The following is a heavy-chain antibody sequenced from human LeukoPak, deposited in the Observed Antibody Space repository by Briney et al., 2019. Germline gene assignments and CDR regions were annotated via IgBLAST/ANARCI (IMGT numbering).Heavy chain of an antibody. CDR1: GGSISSYY. D-gene: IGHD3-16*02. V-gene: IGHV4-59*01. Sequence: SETLSLTCTVSGGSISSYYWSWIRQPPGKGLEWIGYISYSGSTNYNPSLKSRVTMSVDTSKNQFSLKLSSVTAADTAVYFCARDPRYTNSRNYFDYWGQGTLVTVSS. CDR3: ARDPRYTNSRNYFDY. J-gene: IGHJ4*02. CDR2: ISYSGST.